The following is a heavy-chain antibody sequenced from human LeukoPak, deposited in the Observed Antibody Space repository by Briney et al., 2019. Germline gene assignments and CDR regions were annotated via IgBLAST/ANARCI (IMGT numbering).Heavy chain of an antibody. CDR1: GGSISSSSYY. Sequence: SETLSLTCTVSGGSISSSSYYWGWIRQPPGKGLEWIGSIYYSGSTYYNPSLKSRVTISVDTSKKQFSLKLNSVTAADTAVYYCARDSGSYRAYDYWGRGTLVTVSS. D-gene: IGHD1-26*01. J-gene: IGHJ4*02. CDR3: ARDSGSYRAYDY. CDR2: IYYSGST. V-gene: IGHV4-39*07.